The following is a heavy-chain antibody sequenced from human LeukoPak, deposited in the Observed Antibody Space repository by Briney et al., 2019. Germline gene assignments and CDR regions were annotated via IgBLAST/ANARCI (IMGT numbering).Heavy chain of an antibody. Sequence: AGGSLRLSCAASGFTFSSSAMHWVRQAPGKGLEWVAVISYDGSNKDYADSVKGRFTISRDNSKNTLFLQMNTLRADDTALYYCAKKSGPGTDPLDCWGQGTLVTVSS. CDR2: ISYDGSNK. CDR1: GFTFSSSA. V-gene: IGHV3-30*04. J-gene: IGHJ4*02. D-gene: IGHD3-10*01. CDR3: AKKSGPGTDPLDC.